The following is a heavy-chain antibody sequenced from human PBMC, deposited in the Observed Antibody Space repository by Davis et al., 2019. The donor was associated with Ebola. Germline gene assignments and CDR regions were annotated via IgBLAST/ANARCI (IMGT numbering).Heavy chain of an antibody. D-gene: IGHD3-10*01. J-gene: IGHJ5*02. CDR3: AGAWFGEFNWFDP. CDR2: IYHSGST. V-gene: IGHV4-30-2*01. CDR1: GGSISSGGYS. Sequence: PSETLSLTCAVSGGSISSGGYSWSWIRQPPGKGLEWIGYIYHSGSTYYNPSLKSRVTISVDRSKNQFSLKLSSVTAADTAVYYCAGAWFGEFNWFDPWGQGTLVTVSS.